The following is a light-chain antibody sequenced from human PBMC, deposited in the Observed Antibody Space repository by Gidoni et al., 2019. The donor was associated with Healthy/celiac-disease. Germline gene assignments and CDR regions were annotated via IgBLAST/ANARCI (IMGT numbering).Light chain of an antibody. J-gene: IGKJ4*01. CDR1: QSVSSN. CDR2: GAS. V-gene: IGKV3-15*01. CDR3: QQYNNWPPLT. Sequence: EIVMTQSPATLSVSPGERATLSCRASQSVSSNLAWYQQKPGQAPRLLIYGASTRATGIPARFSGSVSGTEFTLTITSLQSEDFAVYYCQQYNNWPPLTFGGXTKVEIK.